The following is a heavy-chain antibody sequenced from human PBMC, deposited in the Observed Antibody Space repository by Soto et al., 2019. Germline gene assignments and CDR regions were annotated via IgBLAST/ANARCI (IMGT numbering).Heavy chain of an antibody. Sequence: EVQLLESGGGLVQPGGSLRLSCAASGFTFSIYVMSWVRQAPGKGLEWVSSLNKNAESSFYADSVKGRFTTSRDNSKNTLYLQMNSRSGENTAVYYWAKVTELKGCRRTSCISLLDHWGPGNLATVSS. CDR3: AKVTELKGCRRTSCISLLDH. CDR1: GFTFSIYV. V-gene: IGHV3-23*01. J-gene: IGHJ4*02. D-gene: IGHD2-2*01. CDR2: LNKNAESS.